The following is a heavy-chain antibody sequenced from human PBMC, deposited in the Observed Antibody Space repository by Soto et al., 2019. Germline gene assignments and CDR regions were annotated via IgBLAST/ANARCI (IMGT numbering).Heavy chain of an antibody. CDR1: GFTVSSNY. Sequence: EVQLVESGGGLIQPGGSLRLSCAASGFTVSSNYMTWVRQAPGKGLEWVSIIFAGGNTYYADSVKGRFTISRDNSKNTMYLQMSGLRAEDTAVYFCARTPSPSSPFDYWGQGTLVTFPS. J-gene: IGHJ4*02. D-gene: IGHD6-13*01. CDR2: IFAGGNT. CDR3: ARTPSPSSPFDY. V-gene: IGHV3-53*01.